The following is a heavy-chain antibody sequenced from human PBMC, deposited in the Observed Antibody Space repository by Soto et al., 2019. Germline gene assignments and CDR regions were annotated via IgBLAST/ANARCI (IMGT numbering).Heavy chain of an antibody. V-gene: IGHV2-5*02. CDR1: GFSLSTSGLG. CDR3: AHSYRGSGLFDY. CDR2: IYWDDDK. J-gene: IGHJ4*02. Sequence: QITLKESGPTLVKPTQTLTLTCTFSGFSLSTSGLGVGWLRQPPGKALEWLALIYWDDDKRYSPSLKSTLTITKDTSKDQVVVTMTNMDTVDTATYYCAHSYRGSGLFDYWGQGTLVTVSS. D-gene: IGHD3-16*02.